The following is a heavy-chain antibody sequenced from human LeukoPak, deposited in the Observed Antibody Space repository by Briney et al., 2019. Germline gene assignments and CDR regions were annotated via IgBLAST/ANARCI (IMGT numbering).Heavy chain of an antibody. J-gene: IGHJ4*02. CDR2: ISYDGSNK. D-gene: IGHD6-19*01. CDR1: GFTFSSYG. CDR3: AKDRFYQWLVTSYYSDY. V-gene: IGHV3-30*18. Sequence: PGGSLRLSCAASGFTFSSYGMHWVRQAPGKGLEWVAVISYDGSNKYYADSVKGRFTISRDNSKNTLYLQMNSLRAEDTAVYYCAKDRFYQWLVTSYYSDYWGQGTLVTVSS.